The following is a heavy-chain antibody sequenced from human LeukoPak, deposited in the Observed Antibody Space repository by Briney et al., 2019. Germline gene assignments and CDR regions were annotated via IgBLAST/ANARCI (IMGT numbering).Heavy chain of an antibody. CDR3: ARDGAVTNGRYFDY. CDR2: ISSSSSYI. D-gene: IGHD4-17*01. Sequence: GGSLRLSCAASGFTFSSYEMNWVRQAPGKGLEWVSSISSSSSYIYSADSVKGRFTISRDNAKNSLYLQINSLRAEDTAVYYCARDGAVTNGRYFDYWGQGTLVTVSS. V-gene: IGHV3-21*01. J-gene: IGHJ4*02. CDR1: GFTFSSYE.